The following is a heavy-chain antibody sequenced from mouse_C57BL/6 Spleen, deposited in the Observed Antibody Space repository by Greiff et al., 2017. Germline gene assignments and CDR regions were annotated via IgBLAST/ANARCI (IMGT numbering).Heavy chain of an antibody. Sequence: VQLQQPGAELVRPGSSVKLSCKASGYTFTSYWMHWVKQRPIQGLEWIGNIDPSDSETHYNQKFKDKATLPIDKYSSTAYMQLSSMTSEDYAVYFCSRGGYGSSPYYFYYGGRGTTLTLST. CDR3: SRGGYGSSPYYFYY. D-gene: IGHD1-1*01. V-gene: IGHV1-52*01. CDR1: GYTFTSYW. CDR2: IDPSDSET. J-gene: IGHJ2*01.